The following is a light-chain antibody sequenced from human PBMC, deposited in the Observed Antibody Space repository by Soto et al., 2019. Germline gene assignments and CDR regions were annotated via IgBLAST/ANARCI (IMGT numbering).Light chain of an antibody. CDR3: QSYDNSLSGSRV. CDR2: GNF. CDR1: SSNIGAGFD. J-gene: IGLJ3*02. Sequence: QSVLTQPPSVSGAPGQSVTISCTGSSSNIGAGFDVHWYQQLPGTAPKLLIYGNFNRPSGVPDRFSGSMAGTSASLAITGLQAEDEADYYCQSYDNSLSGSRVFGGGTQLTVL. V-gene: IGLV1-40*01.